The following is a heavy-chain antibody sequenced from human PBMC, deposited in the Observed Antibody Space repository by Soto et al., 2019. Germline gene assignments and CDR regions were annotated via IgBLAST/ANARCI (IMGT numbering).Heavy chain of an antibody. D-gene: IGHD6-19*01. Sequence: QVQLVESGGGVVQPGESRRLSCTASGFTFSSYGMHWVRQAPGKGLEWVAALTFDGTITYYSDSVKGRFSISRDNSKNILYLQMHSLRAEDTALYYCAKDPYSSGWVPDHWGQGTLVTVSS. J-gene: IGHJ5*02. CDR1: GFTFSSYG. CDR2: LTFDGTIT. V-gene: IGHV3-30*18. CDR3: AKDPYSSGWVPDH.